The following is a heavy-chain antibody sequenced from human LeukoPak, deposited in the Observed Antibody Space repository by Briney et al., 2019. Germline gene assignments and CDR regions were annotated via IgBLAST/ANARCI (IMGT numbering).Heavy chain of an antibody. J-gene: IGHJ6*02. CDR2: IIPIFGTA. Sequence: SVTVSFKASGGTFSSYAISWVRQAPGQGLEWMGGIIPIFGTANYAQKFQGRVTITADESTSTAYMELSSLRSEDTAVYYCARAQGLVVSHYYYYYGMDVWGQGTTVTVSS. V-gene: IGHV1-69*13. CDR1: GGTFSSYA. CDR3: ARAQGLVVSHYYYYYGMDV. D-gene: IGHD2-15*01.